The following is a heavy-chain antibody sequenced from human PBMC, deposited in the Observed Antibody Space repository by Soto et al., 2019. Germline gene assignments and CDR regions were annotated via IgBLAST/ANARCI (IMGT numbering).Heavy chain of an antibody. CDR3: SSSVGGSNLNFDY. V-gene: IGHV1-8*01. Sequence: QVQLVQSGAEVRTPGASVKVSCKASGYTFTSYDINWVRQAPGQGPEWMGWMNPDSGNTGYVQKFQGRVTMTRNTTKTTAYMELSSLRSEDTDVYDWSSSVGGSNLNFDYWGQGTLVTVSS. CDR2: MNPDSGNT. CDR1: GYTFTSYD. D-gene: IGHD7-27*01. J-gene: IGHJ4*02.